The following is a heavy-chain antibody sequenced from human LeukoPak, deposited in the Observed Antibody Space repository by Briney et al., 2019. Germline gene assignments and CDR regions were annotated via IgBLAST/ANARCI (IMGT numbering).Heavy chain of an antibody. D-gene: IGHD4-17*01. V-gene: IGHV3-21*01. J-gene: IGHJ4*02. CDR1: GFTFTTYS. CDR3: ARGHTAVTRHFDF. CDR2: ISSGSSAI. Sequence: GGSLSLSCEATGFTFTTYSMTWVRQAAGKGLEWVSIISSGSSAIFSADALRGRFTISRDDAKNLLYLDMNSLRAEDTAVYYCARGHTAVTRHFDFWGQGTLVTVSS.